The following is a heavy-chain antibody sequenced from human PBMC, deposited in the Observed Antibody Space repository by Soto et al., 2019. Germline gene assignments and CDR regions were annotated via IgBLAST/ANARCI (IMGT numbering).Heavy chain of an antibody. D-gene: IGHD3-9*01. CDR1: GGSISSGDYY. CDR2: IYYSGST. J-gene: IGHJ5*02. V-gene: IGHV4-30-4*01. CDR3: ARDRPYYDILTGPSGFDP. Sequence: SETLSLTCTVSGGSISSGDYYWMWIRQPPGKGLEWIGYIYYSGSTYYNPSLKSRVTISVDTSKNQFSLKLSSVTAADTAVYYCARDRPYYDILTGPSGFDPWGQGTLVTVSS.